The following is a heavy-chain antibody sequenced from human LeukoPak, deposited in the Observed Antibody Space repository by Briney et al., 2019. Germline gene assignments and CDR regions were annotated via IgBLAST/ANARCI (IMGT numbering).Heavy chain of an antibody. Sequence: GGSLRLACAASGFTFSSYSMNWVRQAPGKGLEWVSSISSSSSYMHSADSVKGRFTISRDNAKNSLYLQMNSLRAEDTAVYYCARRDLEFTVTTFGYWGQGTLVTVSS. J-gene: IGHJ4*02. CDR2: ISSSSSYM. CDR3: ARRDLEFTVTTFGY. CDR1: GFTFSSYS. V-gene: IGHV3-21*01. D-gene: IGHD4-17*01.